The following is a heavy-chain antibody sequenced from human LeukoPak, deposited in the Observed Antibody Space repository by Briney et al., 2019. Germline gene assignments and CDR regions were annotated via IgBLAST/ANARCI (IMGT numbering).Heavy chain of an antibody. CDR1: GVSISSYY. Sequence: NPSETLSLTCTVSGVSISSYYWTWIRQPAGKGLEWIGRIYTSGSNNYNPSLKSRVTMSVDTSKNQFSLKLSSVTAADTAMYYCAREVADYGGYYYYHYMDVWGKGTTVTISS. V-gene: IGHV4-4*07. CDR2: IYTSGSN. J-gene: IGHJ6*03. D-gene: IGHD4-23*01. CDR3: AREVADYGGYYYYHYMDV.